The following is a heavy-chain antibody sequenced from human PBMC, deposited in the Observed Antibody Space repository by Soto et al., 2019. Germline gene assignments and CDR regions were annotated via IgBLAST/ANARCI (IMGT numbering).Heavy chain of an antibody. J-gene: IGHJ6*02. CDR1: GFTVSTNY. V-gene: IGHV3-66*01. Sequence: EVQLVESGGGLVQPGGSLRLSCAASGFTVSTNYMTWVRQAPGKGLEWDSVIYSGGSTYYADSVKGRFTISRDNSKNTLYLQMNSLRAEDTAVYYCARDLTGKPRGYNYYYCYGMDVWGQGTTVTVSS. CDR2: IYSGGST. D-gene: IGHD5-12*01. CDR3: ARDLTGKPRGYNYYYCYGMDV.